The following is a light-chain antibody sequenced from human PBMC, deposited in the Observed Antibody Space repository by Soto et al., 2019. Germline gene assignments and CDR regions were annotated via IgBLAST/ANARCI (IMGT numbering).Light chain of an antibody. CDR2: EVS. V-gene: IGLV2-14*01. J-gene: IGLJ3*02. Sequence: QSALTQPASVSGSPGQSITISCTGTSSDVCYYNYVSWYQQHPGKAPKLMIYEVSNRPSGVSNRFSGSKSGNTASLTISGLQAEDEADYYCSSYTSSSTPWVFGGGTKLTVL. CDR3: SSYTSSSTPWV. CDR1: SSDVCYYNY.